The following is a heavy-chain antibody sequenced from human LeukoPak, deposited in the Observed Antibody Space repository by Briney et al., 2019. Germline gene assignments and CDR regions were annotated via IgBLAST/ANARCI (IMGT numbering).Heavy chain of an antibody. J-gene: IGHJ5*02. CDR3: ASWEEGFDP. D-gene: IGHD1-26*01. Sequence: PSETLSLTRSVSGGAISSYYWSWIRQPPGKGLEWIGNVYYSGSTNYNSSLKSGVTTSVDTSKNQFSLKLSSVTAADTAVYYCASWEEGFDPWGEGALVTDSS. CDR2: VYYSGST. V-gene: IGHV4-59*08. CDR1: GGAISSYY.